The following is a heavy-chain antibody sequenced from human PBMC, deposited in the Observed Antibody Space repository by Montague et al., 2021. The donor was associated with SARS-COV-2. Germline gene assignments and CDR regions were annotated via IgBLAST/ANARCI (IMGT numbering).Heavy chain of an antibody. CDR3: TKDRDNWNEGGYYGMDV. Sequence: SLRLSCAASGFSFDDYAMHWARQAPGKGLEWVSLISGDGGSTYYADFVKGRFTISRDNSKNSLYLQMNSLRTEDTALYYCTKDRDNWNEGGYYGMDVWGQGTTVTVSS. V-gene: IGHV3-43*02. CDR1: GFSFDDYA. CDR2: ISGDGGST. J-gene: IGHJ6*02. D-gene: IGHD1-1*01.